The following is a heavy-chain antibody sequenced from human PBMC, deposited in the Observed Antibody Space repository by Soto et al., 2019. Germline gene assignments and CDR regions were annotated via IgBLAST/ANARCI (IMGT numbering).Heavy chain of an antibody. Sequence: PGGSLRLSCVGSGFTFSNFSINWVRQAPGKGLEWVSSTSSRSDIYYADSVKGRFTISRDNAKNSVSLQMNSLRAEDTAVYYCAREYTAWPLAYGLDVWGQGTTVTVSS. D-gene: IGHD2-2*02. V-gene: IGHV3-21*01. CDR2: TSSRSDI. CDR1: GFTFSNFS. J-gene: IGHJ6*02. CDR3: AREYTAWPLAYGLDV.